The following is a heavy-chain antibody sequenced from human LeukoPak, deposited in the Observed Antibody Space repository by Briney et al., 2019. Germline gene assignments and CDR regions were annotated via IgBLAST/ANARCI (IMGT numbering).Heavy chain of an antibody. CDR1: GGSFSGYY. Sequence: PSETLSLTCAVYGGSFSGYYWSWIRQPPGKGLEWIGEINHSGSTNYNPSLKSRVTISVDTSKNQFSLKLSSVTAADTAVYYCASRGGLNAFDIWGQGTMVTVSS. V-gene: IGHV4-34*01. CDR2: INHSGST. CDR3: ASRGGLNAFDI. J-gene: IGHJ3*02. D-gene: IGHD4-23*01.